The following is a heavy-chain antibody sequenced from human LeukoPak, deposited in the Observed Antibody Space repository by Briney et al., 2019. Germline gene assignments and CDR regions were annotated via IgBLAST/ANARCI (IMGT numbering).Heavy chain of an antibody. D-gene: IGHD6-19*01. Sequence: GGSLRLSCAASGFAFGSYSMNWVRQAPGKGLEWVSSISSSGTYIYYADSVKGRFTISRDNAKNSLYLQMNSLRAEDTAVYYCAKDKYSSGWSSVFDYWGQGTLVTVSS. CDR3: AKDKYSSGWSSVFDY. J-gene: IGHJ4*02. CDR2: ISSSGTYI. CDR1: GFAFGSYS. V-gene: IGHV3-21*01.